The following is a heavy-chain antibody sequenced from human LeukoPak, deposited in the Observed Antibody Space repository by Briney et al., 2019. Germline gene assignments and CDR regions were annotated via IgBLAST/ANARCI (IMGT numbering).Heavy chain of an antibody. CDR1: GFTFDDYA. D-gene: IGHD3-22*01. J-gene: IGHJ4*02. Sequence: GRSLRLSCAASGFTFDDYAMHWVRHAPGKGLEWVSGISWNSGSIGYADSVKGRFTISRDNAKNSLYLQMNSLRAEDTALYYCAKDVYYDSSGFFDYWGQGTLVTVSS. V-gene: IGHV3-9*01. CDR2: ISWNSGSI. CDR3: AKDVYYDSSGFFDY.